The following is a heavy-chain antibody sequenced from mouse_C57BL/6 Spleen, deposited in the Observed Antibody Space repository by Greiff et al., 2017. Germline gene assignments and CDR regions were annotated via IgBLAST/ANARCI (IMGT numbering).Heavy chain of an antibody. CDR3: SRADAYYSNPYFDY. CDR1: GYTFTDYY. Sequence: VQLQQSGAELVKPGASVKISCKASGYTFTDYYINWVKQRPGQGLEWIGKIGPGSGSTNYNEKFTGKATLTAENSSSTVYMQLSSRTSQYSAVSFCSRADAYYSNPYFDYWGQGTTLTVSS. D-gene: IGHD2-5*01. J-gene: IGHJ2*01. V-gene: IGHV1-77*01. CDR2: IGPGSGST.